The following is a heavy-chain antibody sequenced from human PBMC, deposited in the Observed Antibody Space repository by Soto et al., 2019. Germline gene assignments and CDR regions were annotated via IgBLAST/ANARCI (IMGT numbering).Heavy chain of an antibody. Sequence: SVKVSCKAAGGTFSSYTISLVRQAPGQGLEWMGRIIPILGIANYAQKFQGRVTITADKSTSTAYMELSSLRSEDTAVYYCARDLDGIVVVPAASWGQGTLVTVSS. CDR3: ARDLDGIVVVPAAS. D-gene: IGHD2-2*01. V-gene: IGHV1-69*04. J-gene: IGHJ5*02. CDR2: IIPILGIA. CDR1: GGTFSSYT.